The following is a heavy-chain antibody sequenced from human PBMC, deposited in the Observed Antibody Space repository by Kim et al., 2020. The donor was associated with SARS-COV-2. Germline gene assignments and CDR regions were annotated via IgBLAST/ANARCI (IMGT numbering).Heavy chain of an antibody. CDR3: AKELGYGDYGGYYYGMDV. J-gene: IGHJ6*02. D-gene: IGHD4-17*01. Sequence: GGSLRLSCAASGFTFSSYAMHWVRQAPGKGLEWVAVIWYDGSNKYYADSVKGRFTISRDNSKNTLYLQMNSLRAEDTAVYYCAKELGYGDYGGYYYGMDVWGQGTTVTVSS. V-gene: IGHV3-33*06. CDR2: IWYDGSNK. CDR1: GFTFSSYA.